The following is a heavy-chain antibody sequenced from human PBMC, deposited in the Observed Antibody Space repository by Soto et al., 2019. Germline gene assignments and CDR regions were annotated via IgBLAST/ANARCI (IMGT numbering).Heavy chain of an antibody. J-gene: IGHJ3*02. CDR1: GYTFTSYA. CDR3: ARSTFRYFAAFDI. D-gene: IGHD3-9*01. CDR2: INAGNVNT. V-gene: IGHV1-3*01. Sequence: QVQLVQSGAEVKKPGASVKVSCKASGYTFTSYAMHWVRQAPGQRLEGRGWINAGNVNTKYSQKFQGRVTITRDTSASTAYMELSSLRSEDTAVYYGARSTFRYFAAFDIWGQGKMVTFSS.